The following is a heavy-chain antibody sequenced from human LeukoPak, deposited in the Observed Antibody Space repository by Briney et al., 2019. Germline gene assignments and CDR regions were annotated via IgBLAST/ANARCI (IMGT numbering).Heavy chain of an antibody. V-gene: IGHV1-2*06. CDR1: ASSCTSYY. Sequence: GSAQVSCKGCASSCTSYYIHWVGQALGQGLEGRGRIITNEAKSGATTCAQKFQGRVTMTRDTSISTAYMELSRLRSDDTAVYYCARGDDYAFEIWGQGTMVTVSS. D-gene: IGHD4-11*01. CDR2: IITNEAKSGAT. J-gene: IGHJ3*02. CDR3: ARGDDYAFEI.